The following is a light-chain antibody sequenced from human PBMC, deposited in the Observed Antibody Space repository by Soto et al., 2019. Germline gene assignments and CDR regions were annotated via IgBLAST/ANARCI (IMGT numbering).Light chain of an antibody. J-gene: IGLJ1*01. V-gene: IGLV2-14*01. CDR1: STGFVTSGRF. Sequence: QAVVTQEPSLTVSPGGTVTLTCGSSTGFVTSGRFPYWYQQKPGQAPKLMIYDVRNRPSGVSNRFSGSKSGNTASLTISGLQAEDEADYYCSSYTSSSTYVFGTGTKLTVL. CDR3: SSYTSSSTYV. CDR2: DVR.